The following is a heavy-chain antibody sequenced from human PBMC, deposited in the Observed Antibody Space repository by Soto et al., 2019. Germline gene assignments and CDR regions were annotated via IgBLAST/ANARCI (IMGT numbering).Heavy chain of an antibody. CDR1: GFTFSSYA. Sequence: GGSLRLSCAASGFTFSSYAMSWVRQAPGKGLEWVSAISGSGGSTYYADSVKGRFTISRDNSKNTLYLQMNSLRAEDTAVYYCAKTWGIGGRWSVRYFDYWGQGTLVTVSS. J-gene: IGHJ4*02. CDR2: ISGSGGST. CDR3: AKTWGIGGRWSVRYFDY. V-gene: IGHV3-23*01. D-gene: IGHD3-16*01.